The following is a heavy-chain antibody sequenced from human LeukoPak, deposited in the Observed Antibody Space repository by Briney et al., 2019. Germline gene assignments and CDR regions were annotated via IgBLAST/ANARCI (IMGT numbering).Heavy chain of an antibody. V-gene: IGHV3-23*01. CDR1: GFTFNNFA. CDR2: ISGSGVST. D-gene: IGHD5-12*01. CDR3: AKDLRGYDMDFDY. J-gene: IGHJ4*02. Sequence: PGGSLRLSCAASGFTFNNFAMSWVRQAPGKGLEWVSSISGSGVSTYYADSLKGRFTISGDNFKNTLFLQLNSLRAEDTAVYYCAKDLRGYDMDFDYWGQGTLVTVSS.